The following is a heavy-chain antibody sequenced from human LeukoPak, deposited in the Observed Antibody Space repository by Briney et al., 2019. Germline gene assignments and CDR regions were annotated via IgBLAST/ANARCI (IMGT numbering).Heavy chain of an antibody. CDR2: IYPGDSDI. CDR3: ARRGDSAGFDY. D-gene: IGHD2-15*01. Sequence: GESLKISCKGSGYSFTSYWIGWVRQMPGKGLEWMGVIYPGDSDIRYSPSFQGQVTISADKSISTAYLQWSSLEASDTAMYYCARRGDSAGFDYWGQGTLVTASS. V-gene: IGHV5-51*01. CDR1: GYSFTSYW. J-gene: IGHJ4*02.